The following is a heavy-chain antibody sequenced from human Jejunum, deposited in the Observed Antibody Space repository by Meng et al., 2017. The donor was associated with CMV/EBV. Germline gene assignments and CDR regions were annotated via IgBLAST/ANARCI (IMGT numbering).Heavy chain of an antibody. D-gene: IGHD1-26*01. Sequence: HAQLVQAGGEVKQPGAPVKASCKASGYTFTNYGITWVRPAPGQGLEWMGWISAYNGNTNYAQTLQGRLTMTTDTSTSTAYMELRSLRSDDTAVYYCARVEVGITSGDYWGQGTLVTVSS. CDR2: ISAYNGNT. CDR3: ARVEVGITSGDY. CDR1: GYTFTNYG. V-gene: IGHV1-18*01. J-gene: IGHJ4*02.